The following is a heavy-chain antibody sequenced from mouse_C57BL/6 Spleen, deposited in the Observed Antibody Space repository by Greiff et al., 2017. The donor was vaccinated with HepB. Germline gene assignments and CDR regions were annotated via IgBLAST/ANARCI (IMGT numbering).Heavy chain of an antibody. J-gene: IGHJ3*01. Sequence: DVMLVESGGGLVKPGGSLKLSCAASGFTFSSYAMSWVRQTPEKRLEWVATISDGGSYTYYPDNVKGRFTISRDNAKNNLYLQMSHLKSEDTAMYYCARDRGDGEGFAYWGQGTLVTVSA. CDR3: ARDRGDGEGFAY. V-gene: IGHV5-4*01. CDR2: ISDGGSYT. D-gene: IGHD3-3*01. CDR1: GFTFSSYA.